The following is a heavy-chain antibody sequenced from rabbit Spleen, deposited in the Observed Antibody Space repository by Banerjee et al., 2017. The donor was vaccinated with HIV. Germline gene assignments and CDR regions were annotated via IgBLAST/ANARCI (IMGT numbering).Heavy chain of an antibody. J-gene: IGHJ4*01. D-gene: IGHD4-1*01. Sequence: QEQLVESGGGLVQPGGSLKLSCKASGFDFSNYGMNWVRQVSGKGLEWIGYIDPVFGSISYASWANGRFTISSHNAQNTLYLQLNSLTAADTATYFCVRDRHSGGWGVPLYYFNLWGPGTLVTVS. V-gene: IGHV1S47*01. CDR2: IDPVFGSI. CDR3: VRDRHSGGWGVPLYYFNL. CDR1: GFDFSNYG.